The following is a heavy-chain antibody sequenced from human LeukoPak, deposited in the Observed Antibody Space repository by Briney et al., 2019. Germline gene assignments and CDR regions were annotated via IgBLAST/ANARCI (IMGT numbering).Heavy chain of an antibody. J-gene: IGHJ4*02. D-gene: IGHD3-10*01. CDR1: GGSISSSSYY. Sequence: SETLSLTCTVSGGSISSSSYYWGWIRQPPGKGLEWIGYIYYSGSTYYNPSLKSRVTISADRSKNQFSLKLSSVTAADTAVYYCASLITYYYGSGNDYWGQGTLVTVSS. CDR3: ASLITYYYGSGNDY. V-gene: IGHV4-39*07. CDR2: IYYSGST.